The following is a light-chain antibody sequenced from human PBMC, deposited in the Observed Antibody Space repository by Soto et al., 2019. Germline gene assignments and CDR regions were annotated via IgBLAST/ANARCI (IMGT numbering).Light chain of an antibody. CDR3: QQSYGTPLT. CDR1: QSISNY. Sequence: DMEMTQSPSSLSASVGDRVTITCRASQSISNYLNWYQHKPGKVPKLLIYAASSLQSGVPTRFNGSGSGTDFTLTINSLQPEDFATYYGQQSYGTPLTFGGGTKIEIK. CDR2: AAS. V-gene: IGKV1-39*01. J-gene: IGKJ4*01.